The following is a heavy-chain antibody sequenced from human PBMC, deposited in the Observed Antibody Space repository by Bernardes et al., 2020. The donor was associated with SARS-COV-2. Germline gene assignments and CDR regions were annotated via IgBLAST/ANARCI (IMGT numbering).Heavy chain of an antibody. CDR1: VFTFSSYW. Sequence: GSLRFPYAAAVFTFSSYWMSWVRPAPGKGLEWVATIKQDGSEKYYVDSVKGRFTISRDNAKNSLYLQMNSLRAEDTAVYYCARDRFWVVVPAATVLDYWGQGTLVTVSS. CDR3: ARDRFWVVVPAATVLDY. J-gene: IGHJ4*02. D-gene: IGHD2-2*01. CDR2: IKQDGSEK. V-gene: IGHV3-7*03.